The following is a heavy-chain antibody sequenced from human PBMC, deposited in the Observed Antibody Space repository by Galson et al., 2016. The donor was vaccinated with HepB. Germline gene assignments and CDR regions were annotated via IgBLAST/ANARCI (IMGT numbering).Heavy chain of an antibody. Sequence: ETLSLTCTVSGGSMTGFFWNWIRQPAGKGPEWIGRIFDNENTNYNPSLKSRLAMSVDISKNQFSLKLRSLTAADTAVYYCTRLSGGPIAWGQGTLVTVSS. CDR1: GGSMTGFF. CDR3: TRLSGGPIA. J-gene: IGHJ4*02. D-gene: IGHD3-16*01. CDR2: IFDNENT. V-gene: IGHV4-4*07.